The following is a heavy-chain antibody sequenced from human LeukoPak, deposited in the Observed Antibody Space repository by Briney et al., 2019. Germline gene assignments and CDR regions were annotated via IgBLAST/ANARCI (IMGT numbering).Heavy chain of an antibody. V-gene: IGHV1-69*13. D-gene: IGHD2-8*01. CDR1: GGTFSSYA. CDR3: ARADCTNGVCYIGNFDY. Sequence: ASVKVSCKASGGTFSSYAISWVRQAPGQGLEWVGGIVPIFGTANYAQKFQGRVTITADESTSTAYMELSSLRSEDTAVYYCARADCTNGVCYIGNFDYWGQGTLVTVSS. CDR2: IVPIFGTA. J-gene: IGHJ4*02.